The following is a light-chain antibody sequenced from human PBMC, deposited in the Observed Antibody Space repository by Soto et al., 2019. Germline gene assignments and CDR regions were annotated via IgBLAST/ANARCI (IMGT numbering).Light chain of an antibody. CDR2: DVS. CDR3: QQFNIYPIT. Sequence: AIQVTQSPSSLSASVGDRVTITCRASQDIRGALAWYQQKPGKAPKLLIYDVSTVQSGVPSRFSGCGSGTEFTLTITSLQPEDFATYYCQQFNIYPITFGQGTRLE. CDR1: QDIRGA. J-gene: IGKJ5*01. V-gene: IGKV1-13*02.